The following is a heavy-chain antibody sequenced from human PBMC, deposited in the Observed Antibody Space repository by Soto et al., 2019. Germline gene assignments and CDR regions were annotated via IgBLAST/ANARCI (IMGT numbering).Heavy chain of an antibody. V-gene: IGHV4-61*01. D-gene: IGHD6-13*01. J-gene: IGHJ2*01. CDR1: GGSVSGGTHY. CDR3: ARGYRTSWYWFDL. Sequence: QAQLQESGPGPVKPSETLSLTCTVSGGSVSGGTHYWSWIRQPPGKGLEWIGYIYNGGSTNYNPSLKSRVTISVDTSKNQFSLKLSSVTAADTAVYYCARGYRTSWYWFDLWGRGTLVTVSS. CDR2: IYNGGST.